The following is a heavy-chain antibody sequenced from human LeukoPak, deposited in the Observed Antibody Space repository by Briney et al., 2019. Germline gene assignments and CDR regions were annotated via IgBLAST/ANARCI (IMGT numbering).Heavy chain of an antibody. CDR2: INSDGSST. J-gene: IGHJ4*02. CDR3: ARGTRIGLGDMYYYGSS. CDR1: GFTFSSYW. D-gene: IGHD3-10*01. V-gene: IGHV3-74*01. Sequence: GGSLRLSCAASGFTFSSYWMHWVRQAPGKGLVWVSRINSDGSSTSYADSVKGRFTISRDNAKNTLYLQMNSLRAEDTAVYYCARGTRIGLGDMYYYGSSWGQGTLVTVSS.